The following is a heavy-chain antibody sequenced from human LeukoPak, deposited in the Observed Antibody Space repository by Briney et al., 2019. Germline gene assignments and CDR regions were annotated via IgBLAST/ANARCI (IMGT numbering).Heavy chain of an antibody. CDR1: GYTFTSYY. Sequence: ASVKVSCKASGYTFTSYYTHWVRQAPGQGLEWMGIINPSGGSTSYAQKFQGRVTMTRDTSTSTVYMELSSLRSEDTAVYHRARDFWSGYYAYWGQGTLVTVSS. CDR2: INPSGGST. V-gene: IGHV1-46*03. J-gene: IGHJ4*02. D-gene: IGHD3-3*01. CDR3: ARDFWSGYYAY.